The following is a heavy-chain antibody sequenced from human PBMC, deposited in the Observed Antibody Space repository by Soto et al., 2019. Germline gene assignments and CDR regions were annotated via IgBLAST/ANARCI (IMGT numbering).Heavy chain of an antibody. D-gene: IGHD5-18*01. J-gene: IGHJ4*02. V-gene: IGHV5-51*07. CDR1: GYLFTSYW. CDR2: IYPGDSDT. Sequence: PVESLKISCKGSGYLFTSYWSCCFHQLRVKVLEWMGIIYPGDSDTRYSPSFQGQVTISADKSISTAYLQWSSLKASDTAMYYCARQPDVDTAMAPHWYFDYWGQGTLVTVSS. CDR3: ARQPDVDTAMAPHWYFDY.